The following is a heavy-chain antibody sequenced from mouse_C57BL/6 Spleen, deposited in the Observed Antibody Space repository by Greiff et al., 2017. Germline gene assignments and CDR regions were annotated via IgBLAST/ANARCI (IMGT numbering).Heavy chain of an antibody. D-gene: IGHD4-1*01. CDR2: IDPETGGT. CDR1: GYTFTDYE. CDR3: TWGTGTSWFAY. J-gene: IGHJ3*01. V-gene: IGHV1-15*01. Sequence: QVQLKESGAELVRPGASVTLSCKASGYTFTDYEMHWVKQTPVHGLEWIGAIDPETGGTAYNQKFKGKAILTADKSSSTAYMELRSLTSEDSAVYYCTWGTGTSWFAYWGQGTLVTVSA.